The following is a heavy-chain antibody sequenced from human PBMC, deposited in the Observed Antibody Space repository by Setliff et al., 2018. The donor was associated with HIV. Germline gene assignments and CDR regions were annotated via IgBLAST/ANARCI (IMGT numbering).Heavy chain of an antibody. V-gene: IGHV1-18*01. J-gene: IGHJ5*02. CDR1: GYRFINYG. CDR2: VSAYTGHT. D-gene: IGHD1-26*01. Sequence: GASVKVSCKASGYRFINYGISWVRQAPGQGPEWMGWVSAYTGHTDYAPRLLGRVTMTTDTSTSTAYMELRSLTSDDTAVYYCARARLQGIVTAVGPRDNCLDPWGQETRVTVSS. CDR3: ARARLQGIVTAVGPRDNCLDP.